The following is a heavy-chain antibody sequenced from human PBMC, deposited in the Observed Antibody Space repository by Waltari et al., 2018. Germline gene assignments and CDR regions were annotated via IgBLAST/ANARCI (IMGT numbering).Heavy chain of an antibody. V-gene: IGHV1-69*05. CDR1: GGTFSIYA. CDR3: ARDQEAAGDDAFDI. J-gene: IGHJ3*02. CDR2: IIPIFGTA. D-gene: IGHD6-13*01. Sequence: QVQLVQSGAEVKKPGSSVKVSCKASGGTFSIYAIRWVRPAPGQGLEWVGGIIPIFGTANYAQKFQGRVTITTDESTSTAYMELSSLRSEDTAVYYCARDQEAAGDDAFDIWGQGTMVTVSS.